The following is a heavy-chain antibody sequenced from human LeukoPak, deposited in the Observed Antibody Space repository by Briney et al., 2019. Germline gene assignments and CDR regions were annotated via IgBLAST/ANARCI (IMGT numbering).Heavy chain of an antibody. J-gene: IGHJ4*02. V-gene: IGHV3-23*01. Sequence: PGGSLRLSCAASGFTFSSYAMSWVRQAPGKGLEWVSAISGSGGSTYYADSVKGRFTISRDNSKNTLYLQMNSLRAEDTAVYYCANEPQPITMVRGVSQSGYWGQGTLVTVSS. CDR2: ISGSGGST. CDR1: GFTFSSYA. CDR3: ANEPQPITMVRGVSQSGY. D-gene: IGHD3-10*01.